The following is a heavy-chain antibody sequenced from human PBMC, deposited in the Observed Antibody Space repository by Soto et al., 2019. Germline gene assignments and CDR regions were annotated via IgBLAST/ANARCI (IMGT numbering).Heavy chain of an antibody. Sequence: GGSLRLSCAASGFTFSSYAMSWVRQAPGKGLEWVSAISGSGGSTYYADSVKGRFTISRDNSKNTLYLQMNSLRAEDTAVYYCATSAYCSSTSCYGPGVEYFQHWGQGTLVTVSS. J-gene: IGHJ1*01. CDR3: ATSAYCSSTSCYGPGVEYFQH. CDR2: ISGSGGST. CDR1: GFTFSSYA. D-gene: IGHD2-2*01. V-gene: IGHV3-23*01.